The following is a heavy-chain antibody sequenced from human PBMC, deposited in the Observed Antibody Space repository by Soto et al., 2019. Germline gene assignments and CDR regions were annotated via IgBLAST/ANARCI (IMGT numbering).Heavy chain of an antibody. CDR3: ARESVVVEIYYYYYYMDV. V-gene: IGHV1-69*13. D-gene: IGHD2-2*01. CDR1: GGTFSSYA. J-gene: IGHJ6*03. Sequence: ASVKVSCKASGGTFSSYAISWVRQAPGQGLEWMGGIIPIFGTANYAQKFQGRVTITADESTSTAYMELSSLRSEDTAVYYCARESVVVEIYYYYYYMDVWGKGTTVTVSS. CDR2: IIPIFGTA.